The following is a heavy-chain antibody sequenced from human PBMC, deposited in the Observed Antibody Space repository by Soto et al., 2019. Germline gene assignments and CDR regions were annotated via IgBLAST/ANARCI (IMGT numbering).Heavy chain of an antibody. CDR1: GFTFSSYA. Sequence: VGSLRLSCAASGFTFSSYAMSWVRQAPGKGLEWVSAISGSGGSTYYADSVKGRFTISRDNSKNTLYLQMNSLRAEDTAVYYCAKDRYDFWSGYYTFDYWGQGTLVTVSS. CDR3: AKDRYDFWSGYYTFDY. J-gene: IGHJ4*02. D-gene: IGHD3-3*01. CDR2: ISGSGGST. V-gene: IGHV3-23*01.